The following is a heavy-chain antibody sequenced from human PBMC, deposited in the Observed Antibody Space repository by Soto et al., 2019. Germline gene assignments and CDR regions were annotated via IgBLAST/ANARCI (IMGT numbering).Heavy chain of an antibody. CDR1: GDSMRGYHFY. V-gene: IGHV4-39*01. CDR3: ASGSSSAWIDF. J-gene: IGHJ4*02. CDR2: AYFNGGNT. Sequence: SETLSLTCSVSGDSMRGYHFYWAWIRQAPGKGLEGIGSAYFNGGNTYYNPSLKSRVSIFVDTSKNEFSLRLTSLTAADTAVYFCASGSSSAWIDFWRQGTLVTVSS. D-gene: IGHD6-25*01.